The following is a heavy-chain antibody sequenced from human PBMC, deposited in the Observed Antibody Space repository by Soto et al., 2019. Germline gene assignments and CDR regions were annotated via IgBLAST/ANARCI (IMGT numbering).Heavy chain of an antibody. J-gene: IGHJ6*02. CDR2: IIPIFGTA. Sequence: YAVKVSCKASGCTFRSYAISWVRQAPGPGLEWMGGIIPIFGTANYAQKFQGRVTITADESTSTAYMELSSLRSEDTAVYYCASSPVDIVVVPAATLRSLDYYYGMDGWGQGTTVTVSS. V-gene: IGHV1-69*13. D-gene: IGHD2-2*01. CDR1: GCTFRSYA. CDR3: ASSPVDIVVVPAATLRSLDYYYGMDG.